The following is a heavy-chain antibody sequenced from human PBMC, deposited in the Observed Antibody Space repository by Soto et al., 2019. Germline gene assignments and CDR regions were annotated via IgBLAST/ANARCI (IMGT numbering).Heavy chain of an antibody. J-gene: IGHJ4*02. CDR2: IYYNGNT. V-gene: IGHV4-59*03. CDR1: GDSISTYY. D-gene: IGHD7-27*01. CDR3: ATVEAINLGDY. Sequence: PSETLSLTCTVSGDSISTYYWSWIRQPPGKGLEWIAYIYYNGNTNYNPSLKSRVTISVDTSKNQFSLKLNSVTAADTAVYYCATVEAINLGDYWGQGTLVTVSS.